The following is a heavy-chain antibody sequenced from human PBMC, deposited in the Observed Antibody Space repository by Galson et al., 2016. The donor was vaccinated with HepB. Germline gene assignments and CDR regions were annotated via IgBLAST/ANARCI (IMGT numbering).Heavy chain of an antibody. D-gene: IGHD3-10*01. V-gene: IGHV3-33*01. CDR3: ARDLGVRGYGREPRDAYDL. Sequence: LRLSCAASGFTFSLYGMQWVRQAPGKGLEWVAVVWFDGYTKFYAGSVRGRFTVPRDSSRDTVDLQMNNLRAEDTAMYFCARDLGVRGYGREPRDAYDLWGQGTMVSVSS. J-gene: IGHJ3*01. CDR1: GFTFSLYG. CDR2: VWFDGYTK.